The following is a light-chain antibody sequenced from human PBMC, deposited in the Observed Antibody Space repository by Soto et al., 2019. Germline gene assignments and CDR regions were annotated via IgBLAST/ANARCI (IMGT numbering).Light chain of an antibody. CDR1: QSVSVNS. V-gene: IGKV3-20*01. Sequence: EIVLTQSPGTLSLSPGERATLSCRASQSVSVNSLAWYQQKGGQAPRLLIYAASTRATGDPDRFSGSGSGTAFAVTISRLATEDFAVYYCQQYGGSPFTFGRGIIVDSK. CDR3: QQYGGSPFT. CDR2: AAS. J-gene: IGKJ3*01.